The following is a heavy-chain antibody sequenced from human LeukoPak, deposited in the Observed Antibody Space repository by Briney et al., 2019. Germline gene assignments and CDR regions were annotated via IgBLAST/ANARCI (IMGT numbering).Heavy chain of an antibody. CDR3: ARDSPDYYYGSGSPVPRFDY. J-gene: IGHJ4*02. CDR2: ISAYNGNT. D-gene: IGHD3-10*01. CDR1: GYTFTSYG. Sequence: GASVKVSCKASGYTFTSYGISWVRQAPGQGLEWMGWISAYNGNTNYAQKLQGRVTMTTDTSTSTAYMELRSLRSDDTAVYYCARDSPDYYYGSGSPVPRFDYWGQGTLVTVSS. V-gene: IGHV1-18*01.